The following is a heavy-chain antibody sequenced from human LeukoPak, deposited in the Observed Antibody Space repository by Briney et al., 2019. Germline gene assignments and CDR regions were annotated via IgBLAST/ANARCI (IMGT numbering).Heavy chain of an antibody. D-gene: IGHD5-18*01. CDR1: GLTVSNHW. V-gene: IGHV3-7*03. CDR2: IREERGQE. CDR3: ASLDTAKQPLANH. Sequence: GGSLGLSCVASGLTVSNHWMSWVRQAPGKGLEWVANIREERGQEYYVDSVKGRFTISKNSAKNSLYLQMNTLRVEDTAMYYCASLDTAKQPLANHWGQGTLVTVSS. J-gene: IGHJ5*02.